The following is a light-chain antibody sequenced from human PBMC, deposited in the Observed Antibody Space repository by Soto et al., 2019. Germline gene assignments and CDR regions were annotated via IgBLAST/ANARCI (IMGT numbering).Light chain of an antibody. CDR1: QSINSRS. CDR3: QQYVASPYT. CDR2: DAS. J-gene: IGKJ2*01. V-gene: IGKV3-20*01. Sequence: DIVLTQSPGTLSLFPGERATLSCGASQSINSRSLAWYQQKPGQAPRLLIYDASSRATGIPDRFSASGSGTDFTLTISSLEPEDFAVYYCQQYVASPYTFGQGTKVDIK.